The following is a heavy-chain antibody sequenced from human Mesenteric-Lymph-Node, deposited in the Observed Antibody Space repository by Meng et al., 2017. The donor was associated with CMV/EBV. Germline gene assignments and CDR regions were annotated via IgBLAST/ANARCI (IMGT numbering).Heavy chain of an antibody. D-gene: IGHD2-15*01. CDR2: ISYDGSNK. CDR3: ARDGYCSGGSCYSDY. J-gene: IGHJ4*02. Sequence: GESLKISCAASGFTFSSYAMHWVRQAPGKGLEWVAVISYDGSNKYHADSVKGRLTISRDNSKNTLHLQMNSLRAEDTAVYYCARDGYCSGGSCYSDYWGQGTLVTVSS. V-gene: IGHV3-30*04. CDR1: GFTFSSYA.